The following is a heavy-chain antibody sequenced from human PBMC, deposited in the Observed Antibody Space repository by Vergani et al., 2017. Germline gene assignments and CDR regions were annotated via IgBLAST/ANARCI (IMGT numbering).Heavy chain of an antibody. D-gene: IGHD3-10*01. CDR2: IIPIFGTS. Sequence: QVQLVQSGAEVKKPGSSVKVSCKASGGTFSSYAISWVRQAPGQGLEWMGRIIPIFGTSNYAQKFQGRVTITADESTSTAYMELSSLRSEDTAVYYCARVSLWFGEFLMRYGMDVWGQGTTVTVSS. J-gene: IGHJ6*02. CDR3: ARVSLWFGEFLMRYGMDV. V-gene: IGHV1-69*13. CDR1: GGTFSSYA.